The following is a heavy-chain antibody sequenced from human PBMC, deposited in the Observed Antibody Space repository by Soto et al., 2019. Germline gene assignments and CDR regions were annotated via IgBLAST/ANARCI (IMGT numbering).Heavy chain of an antibody. Sequence: QVQLVQSGAEVKKSGASVKVSCKASGYSFTNYAIHWVRQAPGQRLEWMGWINVGKGNTNYSQKFQGRVTITRDTAATTTFMELSSLSSQDTAVYYWTRDGPHTVRGGTDDFNYWGQGTLVTVSS. CDR1: GYSFTNYA. CDR2: INVGKGNT. V-gene: IGHV1-3*01. D-gene: IGHD5-12*01. J-gene: IGHJ4*02. CDR3: TRDGPHTVRGGTDDFNY.